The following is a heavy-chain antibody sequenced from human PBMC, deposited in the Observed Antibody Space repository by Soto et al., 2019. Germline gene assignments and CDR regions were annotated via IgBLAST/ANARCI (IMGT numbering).Heavy chain of an antibody. D-gene: IGHD3-22*01. CDR2: IDPSDSQT. J-gene: IGHJ4*02. Sequence: PGESLKISCTGSGYSFADYWITCVRQKPVKGLEWMGRIDPSDSQTYYSPSFRGHVTISATKSITTVFLQWSSLRASDTAMYYCARQIYDSDTGPNFQYYFDSWGQGTPVTVSS. V-gene: IGHV5-10-1*01. CDR1: GYSFADYW. CDR3: ARQIYDSDTGPNFQYYFDS.